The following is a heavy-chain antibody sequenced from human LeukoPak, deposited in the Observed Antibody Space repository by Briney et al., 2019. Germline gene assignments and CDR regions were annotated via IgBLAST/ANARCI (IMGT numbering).Heavy chain of an antibody. CDR2: ISSSGSTI. Sequence: GGSLRLSCAASGFTFSDYYMSWIRQAPGKGLEWVSYISSSGSTIYYADSVKGRFTISRDNAKNSLYLQMNSLRAEDTAVYYCARVFGAPYSGYYYYGMDVWGQGTTVTVSS. CDR3: ARVFGAPYSGYYYYGMDV. V-gene: IGHV3-11*01. CDR1: GFTFSDYY. J-gene: IGHJ6*02. D-gene: IGHD3-3*01.